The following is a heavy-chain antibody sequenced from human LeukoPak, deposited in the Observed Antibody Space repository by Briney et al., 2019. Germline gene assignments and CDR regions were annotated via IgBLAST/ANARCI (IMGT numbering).Heavy chain of an antibody. D-gene: IGHD5-24*01. CDR2: IKQDGSKK. CDR3: TRVGYIDEGIDY. Sequence: GGPLRLSCVASGFPFSNYWMTWVRQAPGKGLEWVANIKQDGSKKSYVDSVKGRFTISSDNAKNSLYMQMNSLRGEDKAIYYATRVGYIDEGIDYWGQGTLVTVSS. CDR1: GFPFSNYW. V-gene: IGHV3-7*04. J-gene: IGHJ4*02.